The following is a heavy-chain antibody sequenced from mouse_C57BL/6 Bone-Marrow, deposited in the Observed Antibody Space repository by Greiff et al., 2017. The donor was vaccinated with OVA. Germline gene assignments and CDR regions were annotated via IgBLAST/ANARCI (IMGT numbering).Heavy chain of an antibody. V-gene: IGHV14-2*01. Sequence: VQLQQSGAELVKPGASVKLSCTASGFNIKDYYMHWVKQRTEQGLEWIGRIDPEDGETKYAPQFQGKATITADTSSNTAYLQLSSLTSEDTAVYYCASVYSNYDYAMDYWGQGTSVTVSS. J-gene: IGHJ4*01. D-gene: IGHD2-5*01. CDR1: GFNIKDYY. CDR3: ASVYSNYDYAMDY. CDR2: IDPEDGET.